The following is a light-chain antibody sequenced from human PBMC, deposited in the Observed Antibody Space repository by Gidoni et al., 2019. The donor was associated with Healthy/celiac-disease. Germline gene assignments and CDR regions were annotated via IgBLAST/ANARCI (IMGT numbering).Light chain of an antibody. CDR2: AAS. CDR1: QGISSY. Sequence: DIQLTQSPSFLSASVGDRVTTTSRASQGISSYLAWYQQKPGKAPKRLIYAASTLRGGVPSRFSGSGSGTEVTLTISSLQPEDFATDYCQQLNSYPLTFGGXTKVEIK. V-gene: IGKV1-9*01. CDR3: QQLNSYPLT. J-gene: IGKJ4*01.